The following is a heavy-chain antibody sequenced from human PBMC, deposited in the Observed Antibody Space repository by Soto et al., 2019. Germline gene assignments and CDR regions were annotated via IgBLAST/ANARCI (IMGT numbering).Heavy chain of an antibody. Sequence: QVQLVQSGAEVKQPGSSVNVSCTASGGTFSSYAISWVRQAPGQGLEWMGGIIPIFGTANYAQKFQGRVTITADESTSTAYMELSSLRSEDTAVYYCARGRDGYNGYDYWGQGTLVTVSS. D-gene: IGHD5-12*01. J-gene: IGHJ4*02. CDR1: GGTFSSYA. CDR2: IIPIFGTA. V-gene: IGHV1-69*01. CDR3: ARGRDGYNGYDY.